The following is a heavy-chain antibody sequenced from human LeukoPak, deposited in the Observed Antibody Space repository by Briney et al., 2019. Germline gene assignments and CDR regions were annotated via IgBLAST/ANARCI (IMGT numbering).Heavy chain of an antibody. J-gene: IGHJ4*02. Sequence: PGGSLRLSCAASGFTFGSYAMSWVRQAPGKGLEWVSAISGSGGSTYYADSVKGRFTISRDNSKNTLYLQMNSLRAEDTAVYYCAKMSRQWLVFLDYWGQGTLVTVSS. D-gene: IGHD6-19*01. CDR2: ISGSGGST. CDR1: GFTFGSYA. CDR3: AKMSRQWLVFLDY. V-gene: IGHV3-23*01.